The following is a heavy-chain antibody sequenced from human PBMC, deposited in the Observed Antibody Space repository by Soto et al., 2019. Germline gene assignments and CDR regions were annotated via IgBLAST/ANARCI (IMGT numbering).Heavy chain of an antibody. D-gene: IGHD3-22*01. CDR1: GGTFSSYA. CDR3: ARMPYDSSGYFDY. J-gene: IGHJ4*02. V-gene: IGHV1-69*12. Sequence: QVQLVQSGAEVKKPGSSVKVSCKASGGTFSSYAISWVRQAPGQGLEWMGGIIPIFGTANYAQKFQGRVTITADECTSTVYMELSSLRSEDTAVYYCARMPYDSSGYFDYWGQGTLVTVSS. CDR2: IIPIFGTA.